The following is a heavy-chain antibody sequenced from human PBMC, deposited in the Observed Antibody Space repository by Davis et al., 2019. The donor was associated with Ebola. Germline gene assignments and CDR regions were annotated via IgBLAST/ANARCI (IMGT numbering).Heavy chain of an antibody. J-gene: IGHJ4*02. D-gene: IGHD2-21*02. CDR1: GFTFSSYS. V-gene: IGHV3-21*01. CDR2: ISSSSSYI. CDR3: AKSDKLDY. Sequence: GGSLRLSCAASGFTFSSYSMNWVRQAPGKGLEWVSSISSSSSYIYYADSVKGRFTISRDNSKNTLYLQMNSLRAEDTAVYYCAKSDKLDYWSQGTLVTVSS.